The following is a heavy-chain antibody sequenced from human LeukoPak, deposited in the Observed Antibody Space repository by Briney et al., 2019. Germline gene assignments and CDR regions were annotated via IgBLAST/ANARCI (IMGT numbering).Heavy chain of an antibody. CDR3: ARGLVVVDPGPYYFDY. V-gene: IGHV1-69*01. CDR2: IIPIFGTA. CDR1: GGTFSSYA. D-gene: IGHD3-22*01. Sequence: SSVKVSCKASGGTFSSYAISWVRQAPGQGLEWMGGIIPIFGTANYAQKFQGRVTITADESTSTAYMELSSLRSEDTAVYYCARGLVVVDPGPYYFDYWGQGTLVTVSS. J-gene: IGHJ4*02.